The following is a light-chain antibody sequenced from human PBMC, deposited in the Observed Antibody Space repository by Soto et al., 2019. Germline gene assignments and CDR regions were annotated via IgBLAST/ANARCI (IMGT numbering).Light chain of an antibody. CDR1: SSDIGSYDH. V-gene: IGLV2-14*03. J-gene: IGLJ1*01. CDR2: AAS. Sequence: SALNQPASVSGSPGPSVTISCSGASSDIGSYDHVAWYQQFPGKSPKLMIYAASDRPPGVSDRLSGSKSGITASLTISGLQIEDEADYFCFSYTDTQSYLFGTGTKVTVL. CDR3: FSYTDTQSYL.